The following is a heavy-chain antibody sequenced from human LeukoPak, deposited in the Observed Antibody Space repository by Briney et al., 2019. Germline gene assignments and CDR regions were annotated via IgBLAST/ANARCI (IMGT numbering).Heavy chain of an antibody. D-gene: IGHD3-22*01. CDR2: ISGSGVST. CDR3: ADDGAYYDSSTDAFDI. V-gene: IGHV3-23*01. Sequence: GGSLRLSCAASGFTFSNYAMSWVRQAPGKGLEWVSAISGSGVSTYYADSVKGRFTISRDNSKNTLYLQMNSLRAEDTAVYYCADDGAYYDSSTDAFDIWGQGTMVTVSS. J-gene: IGHJ3*02. CDR1: GFTFSNYA.